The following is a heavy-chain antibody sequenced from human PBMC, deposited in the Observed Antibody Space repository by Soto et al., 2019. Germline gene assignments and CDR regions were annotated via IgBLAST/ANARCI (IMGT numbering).Heavy chain of an antibody. D-gene: IGHD3-22*01. Sequence: SLRLSCTASGFTFGDYAMSWSRQAPGKGLEWVGFIRSKAYGGTTEYAASVKGRFTISRDDSKSIAYLQMNSLKTEDTAVYYCTRGRDSGYYGQKYYYYYGMDVWGQGTTVTVSS. J-gene: IGHJ6*02. CDR2: IRSKAYGGTT. CDR1: GFTFGDYA. CDR3: TRGRDSGYYGQKYYYYYGMDV. V-gene: IGHV3-49*03.